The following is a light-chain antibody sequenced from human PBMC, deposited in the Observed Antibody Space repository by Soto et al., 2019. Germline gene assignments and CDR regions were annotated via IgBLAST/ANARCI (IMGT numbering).Light chain of an antibody. CDR3: SSYAGSKNLI. Sequence: QSALTQPPSASGSPGQSVTISCTGTSSDVGGYNYVSWYQQHPGKAPKLMIYDVSKRPSGVPDRFSGSKSGNTASLTVSGLQADDEANYYCSSYAGSKNLIFGGGTKLNVL. CDR1: SSDVGGYNY. CDR2: DVS. V-gene: IGLV2-8*01. J-gene: IGLJ2*01.